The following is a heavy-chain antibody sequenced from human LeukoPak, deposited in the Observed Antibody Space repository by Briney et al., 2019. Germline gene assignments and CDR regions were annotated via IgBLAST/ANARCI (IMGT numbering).Heavy chain of an antibody. CDR2: ISSSSSYI. V-gene: IGHV3-21*01. J-gene: IGHJ5*02. Sequence: PGGSLRLSCAASGFTFSSYSMNWVRQAPGKGLEWVSSISSSSSYIYYADSVKGRFTISRGNAKNSLYLQMNGLRAEDTAVYYCARDQADTAMVPSWFDPWGQGTLVTVSS. D-gene: IGHD5-18*01. CDR3: ARDQADTAMVPSWFDP. CDR1: GFTFSSYS.